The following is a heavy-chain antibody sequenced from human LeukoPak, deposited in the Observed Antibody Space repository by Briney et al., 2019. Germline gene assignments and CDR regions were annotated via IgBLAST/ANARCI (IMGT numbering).Heavy chain of an antibody. CDR3: AKDTRSGSGRNYYYYYMDV. D-gene: IGHD3-10*01. CDR2: ISGSSGST. J-gene: IGHJ6*03. Sequence: GGSLRLSCAASGFTFSSYGMSWVRQAPGKGLEWVSAISGSSGSTYYADSVKGRFTISRDNSKNTLYLQMNSLRAEDTAVYYCAKDTRSGSGRNYYYYYMDVWGEGTTVTISS. CDR1: GFTFSSYG. V-gene: IGHV3-23*01.